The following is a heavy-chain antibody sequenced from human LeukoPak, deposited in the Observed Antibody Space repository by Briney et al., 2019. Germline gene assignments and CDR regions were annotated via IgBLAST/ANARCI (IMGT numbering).Heavy chain of an antibody. CDR2: VIHSGTT. V-gene: IGHV4-39*01. Sequence: PSETLSLTCTVTGGSITVSTYYWGWIRQPPGKGLEWIVSVIHSGTTYYNPSLRSRVTVSMDTSKKQFSLRLSSVTAADTAVYYCERHDYDSSGHRRDYYFDYWSQGTLVTVSS. D-gene: IGHD3-22*01. J-gene: IGHJ4*02. CDR3: ERHDYDSSGHRRDYYFDY. CDR1: GGSITVSTYY.